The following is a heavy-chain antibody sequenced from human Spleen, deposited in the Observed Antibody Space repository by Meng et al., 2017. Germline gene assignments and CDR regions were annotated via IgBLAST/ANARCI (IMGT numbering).Heavy chain of an antibody. CDR2: IYSGGNT. CDR3: AREGNSGSYSKAFDI. D-gene: IGHD1-26*01. V-gene: IGHV3-66*02. Sequence: GESLKISCAASGFTVSHNYMSWVRQAPGKGLEWVSVIYSGGNTYYADSVKGRFTISRDNSKNTVFLQINSLRVEDTAVYYCAREGNSGSYSKAFDIWGQGTMVTVSS. CDR1: GFTVSHNY. J-gene: IGHJ3*02.